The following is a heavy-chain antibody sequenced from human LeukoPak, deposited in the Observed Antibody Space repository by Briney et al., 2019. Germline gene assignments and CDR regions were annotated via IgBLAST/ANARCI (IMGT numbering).Heavy chain of an antibody. V-gene: IGHV3-23*01. D-gene: IGHD3-22*01. CDR2: ISGSGGTA. Sequence: AGGSLRLSCAASGFTFSDYMNWIRQAPGKGLEWVSAISGSGGTAYYADSVKGRFTISRDNSKNTLYLQMNSLRAKDTAVYYCAKKGYYDGSGYYMYYFDHWGQGTLVTVSS. J-gene: IGHJ4*02. CDR3: AKKGYYDGSGYYMYYFDH. CDR1: GFTFSDY.